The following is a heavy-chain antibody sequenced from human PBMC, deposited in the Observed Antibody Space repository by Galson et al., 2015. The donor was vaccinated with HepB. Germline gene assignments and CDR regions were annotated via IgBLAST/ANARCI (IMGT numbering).Heavy chain of an antibody. CDR3: ARDQGYDWAHDAFDI. D-gene: IGHD5-12*01. Sequence: SVKVSCKASGYTFTSYYMHWVRQAPGQGLEWMGIINPSGGSTSYAQKFQGRVTMTGDTSTSTVYMELSSLRSEDTAVYYCARDQGYDWAHDAFDIWGQGTMVTVSS. V-gene: IGHV1-46*03. J-gene: IGHJ3*02. CDR1: GYTFTSYY. CDR2: INPSGGST.